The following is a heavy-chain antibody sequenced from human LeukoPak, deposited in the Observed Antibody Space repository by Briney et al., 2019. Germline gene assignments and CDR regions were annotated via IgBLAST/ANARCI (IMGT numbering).Heavy chain of an antibody. CDR2: IRSKANSYAT. Sequence: PGGSLRLSCAASGFTFSGSAMHWVRQASGKGLEWVGRIRSKANSYATAYAASVKGRFTISRDDSKNTAYLQMNSLKTEDTAVYYCTRYPSLISEAGLDYWGQGTLVTVSS. CDR1: GFTFSGSA. V-gene: IGHV3-73*01. CDR3: TRYPSLISEAGLDY. J-gene: IGHJ4*02. D-gene: IGHD6-19*01.